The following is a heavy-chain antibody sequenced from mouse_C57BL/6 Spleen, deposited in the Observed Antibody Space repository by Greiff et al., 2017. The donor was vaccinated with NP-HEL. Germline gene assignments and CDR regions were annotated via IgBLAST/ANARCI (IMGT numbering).Heavy chain of an antibody. CDR1: GYTFTDYE. CDR3: TRGLSSQSWFAY. V-gene: IGHV1-15*01. CDR2: IDPETGGT. Sequence: QVHVKQSGAELVRPGASVTLSCKASGYTFTDYEMHWVKQTPVHGLEWIGAIDPETGGTAYNQKFKGKAILTADKSSSTAYMELRSLTSEDSAVYYCTRGLSSQSWFAYWGQGTLVTVSA. J-gene: IGHJ3*01. D-gene: IGHD1-1*01.